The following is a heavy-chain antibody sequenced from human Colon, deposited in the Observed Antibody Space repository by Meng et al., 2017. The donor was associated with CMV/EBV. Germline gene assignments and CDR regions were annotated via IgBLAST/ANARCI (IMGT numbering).Heavy chain of an antibody. Sequence: GSLRLSCTVSGGSISSYYWSWIRQPPGKGLEWIGYIYYSGSTNYNPSLKSRVTISVDTSKNQFSLKLSSVTAADTAVYYCARGTSYNMYSSSHFDYWGQGTLVTVSS. D-gene: IGHD6-6*01. CDR2: IYYSGST. J-gene: IGHJ4*02. CDR1: GGSISSYY. V-gene: IGHV4-59*01. CDR3: ARGTSYNMYSSSHFDY.